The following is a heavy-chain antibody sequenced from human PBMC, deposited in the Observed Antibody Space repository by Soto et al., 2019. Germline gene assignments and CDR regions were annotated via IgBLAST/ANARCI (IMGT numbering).Heavy chain of an antibody. CDR2: INHSGST. CDR3: ARGRDYQFDY. Sequence: SLTCAVYGGSFSGYYWSWIRQPPGKGLEWIGEINHSGSTYYNPSLKSRVTISVDTSKNQFSLKLSSVTAADTAVYYWARGRDYQFDYWGQGTLVTAPQ. J-gene: IGHJ4*02. V-gene: IGHV4-34*09. D-gene: IGHD3-16*01. CDR1: GGSFSGYY.